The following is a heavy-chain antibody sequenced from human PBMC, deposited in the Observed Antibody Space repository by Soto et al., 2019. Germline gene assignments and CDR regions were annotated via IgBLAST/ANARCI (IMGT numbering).Heavy chain of an antibody. D-gene: IGHD6-19*01. J-gene: IGHJ4*02. CDR3: AREWSISVAAPGY. Sequence: QVQLVESGGGVVQPGRSLRLSCTASGFTFSSYTMHWVRQAPGKGLEWVAVISSDGSNEDYADSVKGRLTTSRDNSKNTLHLQMNSLRAEDTAVYYCAREWSISVAAPGYWGQGTLVTVSS. CDR1: GFTFSSYT. V-gene: IGHV3-30-3*01. CDR2: ISSDGSNE.